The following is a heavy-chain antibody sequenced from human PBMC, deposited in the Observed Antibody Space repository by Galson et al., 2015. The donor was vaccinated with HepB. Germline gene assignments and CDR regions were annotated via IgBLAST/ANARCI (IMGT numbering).Heavy chain of an antibody. J-gene: IGHJ3*02. CDR3: ATRYYYDSSGYHDGAFDI. CDR2: INHSGST. CDR1: GGSFSGYY. Sequence: ETLSLTCAVYGGSFSGYYWSWIRQPPGKGLEWIGEINHSGSTNYNPSLKSRVTISVDTSKNQFSLKLSSVTAADTAVYYCATRYYYDSSGYHDGAFDIWGQGTMVTVSS. V-gene: IGHV4-34*01. D-gene: IGHD3-22*01.